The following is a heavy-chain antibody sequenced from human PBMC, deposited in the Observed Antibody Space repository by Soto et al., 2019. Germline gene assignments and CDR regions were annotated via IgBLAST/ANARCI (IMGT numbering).Heavy chain of an antibody. CDR1: RGSISSGDYY. J-gene: IGHJ6*02. CDR3: ARVPGYSSPYYGVDV. CDR2: IYYSGST. Sequence: PSETLSLTCTVSRGSISSGDYYWSWIRQPPGKGLEWIGYIYYSGSTYYNPSLKSRVTISVDTSKNQFSLKLSSVTAADTAVYYCARVPGYSSPYYGVDVWGQGTTVTVSS. V-gene: IGHV4-30-4*01. D-gene: IGHD6-13*01.